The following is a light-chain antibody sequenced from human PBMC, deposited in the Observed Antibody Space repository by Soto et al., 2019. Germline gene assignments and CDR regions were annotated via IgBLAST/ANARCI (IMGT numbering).Light chain of an antibody. CDR2: GAS. J-gene: IGKJ1*01. Sequence: DIQMTQSPSTLSASAGDRVTITCWASQSIRSYLAWYQQKPGKAPNLLIYGASSLESGVPSRFSGSGSGTEFTLTISSLQPDDFATYYCQQYNTYPRTFGQGTKVEF. V-gene: IGKV1-5*01. CDR1: QSIRSY. CDR3: QQYNTYPRT.